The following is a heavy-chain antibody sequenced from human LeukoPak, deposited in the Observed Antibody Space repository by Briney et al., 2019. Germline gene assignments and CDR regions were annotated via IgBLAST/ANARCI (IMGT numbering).Heavy chain of an antibody. CDR1: GYTFTGYY. CDR2: INPNSGGT. CDR3: ARDMVRGVIPHGFDP. J-gene: IGHJ5*02. D-gene: IGHD3-10*01. Sequence: GASVKVSCKASGYTFTGYYMHWVRQAPGQGLEWMGWINPNSGGTNYAQKFQGRVTMTRDTSISTAYMELSRLRSDDTAVYYCARDMVRGVIPHGFDPWGQGTLVTVSS. V-gene: IGHV1-2*02.